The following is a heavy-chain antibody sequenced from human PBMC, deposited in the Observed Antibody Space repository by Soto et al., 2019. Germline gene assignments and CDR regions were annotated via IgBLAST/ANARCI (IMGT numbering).Heavy chain of an antibody. V-gene: IGHV4-38-2*01. J-gene: IGHJ1*01. CDR3: AVGYCGGASCSREYFQH. Sequence: SETQSLTCAVSVYSISSGYSWGWIRQPPGKGLEWLGAIYHSGSIFYNPSLKSRVTISVDTSKNQFSLKLRSVTAADTAVYYCAVGYCGGASCSREYFQHWGQGTLVTVS. CDR1: VYSISSGYS. D-gene: IGHD2-15*01. CDR2: IYHSGSI.